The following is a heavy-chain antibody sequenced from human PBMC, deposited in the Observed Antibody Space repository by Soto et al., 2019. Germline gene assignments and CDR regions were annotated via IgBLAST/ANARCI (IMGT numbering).Heavy chain of an antibody. CDR1: GGSISSSSYY. Sequence: QLQLQESGPGLVKPSETLSLTCTVSGGSISSSSYYWGWIRQPPGKGLEWIGSIYYSGSTYYNPSLKSRVTISVDTSHNQFSLKLSAVTAADTAVYYCATTDYYDSSGYSIPFDYSGQGTLVTVSS. CDR2: IYYSGST. J-gene: IGHJ4*02. V-gene: IGHV4-39*01. CDR3: ATTDYYDSSGYSIPFDY. D-gene: IGHD3-22*01.